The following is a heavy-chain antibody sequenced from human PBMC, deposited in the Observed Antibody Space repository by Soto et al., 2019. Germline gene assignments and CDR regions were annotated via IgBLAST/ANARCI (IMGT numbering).Heavy chain of an antibody. Sequence: GGSLRLSCGASGFTFSNYAMSWVRQTSGTGLEWVSVISSSGGSTYYADSVKGRFTISRDNSKKTLYLQMNSLRAEDTAVYYCASQSGSLLLGYFDLWAQGTLVTVSS. CDR2: ISSSGGST. D-gene: IGHD3-22*01. CDR3: ASQSGSLLLGYFDL. J-gene: IGHJ4*02. CDR1: GFTFSNYA. V-gene: IGHV3-23*01.